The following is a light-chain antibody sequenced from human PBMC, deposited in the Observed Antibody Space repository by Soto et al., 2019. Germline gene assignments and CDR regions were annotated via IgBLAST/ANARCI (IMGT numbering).Light chain of an antibody. V-gene: IGKV3-15*01. J-gene: IGKJ5*01. CDR3: QQCNDLIT. CDR1: QSVGSN. Sequence: EIVMTQSPATLSVSPGERATLSCRASQSVGSNLAWYQQKPGQAPRLLIYGASTRATGIPARFSGSGSGTEFTLTISSLQSEDFAVYYCQQCNDLITLGQGTRLEIK. CDR2: GAS.